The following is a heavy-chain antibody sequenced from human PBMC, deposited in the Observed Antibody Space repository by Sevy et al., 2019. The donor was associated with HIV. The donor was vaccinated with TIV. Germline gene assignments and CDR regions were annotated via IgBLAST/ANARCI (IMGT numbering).Heavy chain of an antibody. Sequence: GGSLRLSCVASGFTFSSYSMNWVRQAPGKGLEWVSYISGSAGNIYYADSVKGRFTISRDNARNSRFLQMNSLRDEDTAVYYCARALRGHYMDVWGKRTTVTVSS. V-gene: IGHV3-48*02. CDR2: ISGSAGNI. J-gene: IGHJ6*03. CDR1: GFTFSSYS. D-gene: IGHD3-9*01. CDR3: ARALRGHYMDV.